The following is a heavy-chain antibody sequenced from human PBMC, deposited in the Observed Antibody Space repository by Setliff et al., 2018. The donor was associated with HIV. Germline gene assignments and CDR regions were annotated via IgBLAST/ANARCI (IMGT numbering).Heavy chain of an antibody. V-gene: IGHV3-7*01. J-gene: IGHJ6*02. D-gene: IGHD2-2*01. CDR3: ARDHCSSSDCYEYSYYGMDV. Sequence: GGSLRLSCAASGFTFSTYWMSWVRQAPGKGLEWVANIKQDGSEKNYMDSVKGRFTISRDNAKNSLYLQMNSLRAEDTTIYYCARDHCSSSDCYEYSYYGMDVWGQGTTVTVSS. CDR1: GFTFSTYW. CDR2: IKQDGSEK.